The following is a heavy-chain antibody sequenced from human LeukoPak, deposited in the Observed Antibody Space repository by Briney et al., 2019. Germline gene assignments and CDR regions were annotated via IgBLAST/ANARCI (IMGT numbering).Heavy chain of an antibody. CDR2: IYSGGST. CDR1: GFTFGSEA. D-gene: IGHD3-3*01. Sequence: GGSLRLSCAASGFTFGSEAMSWVRQAPGKGLEWVSVIYSGGSTYYADSVKGRFTISRDNSKNTLYLQMNSLRAEDTAVYYCARASYYDFWSGYRVDAFDIWGQGTMVTVSS. V-gene: IGHV3-53*01. CDR3: ARASYYDFWSGYRVDAFDI. J-gene: IGHJ3*02.